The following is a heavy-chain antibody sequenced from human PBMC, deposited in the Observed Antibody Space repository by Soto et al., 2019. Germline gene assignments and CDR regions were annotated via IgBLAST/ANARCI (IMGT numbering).Heavy chain of an antibody. V-gene: IGHV4-59*01. CDR1: GGSIGSYY. D-gene: IGHD3-22*01. CDR2: VHYSGST. J-gene: IGHJ2*01. CDR3: AREGNFDSSGYYLFQPLNF. Sequence: SETLSLTCTVSGGSIGSYYWTWIRQPPGKGLEWIGCVHYSGSTNYNPSLKSRVTISVDTSKNQFSLKLSSVTAEDTAVYYCAREGNFDSSGYYLFQPLNFWGRGNLVTVSS.